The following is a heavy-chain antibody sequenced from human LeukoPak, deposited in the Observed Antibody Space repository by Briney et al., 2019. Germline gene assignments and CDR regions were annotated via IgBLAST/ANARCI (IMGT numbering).Heavy chain of an antibody. CDR1: GGSISSRTYY. Sequence: SETLSLTCTVPGGSISSRTYYWGWIRQPPGKGLEWIATIYYSGSTFYNPSLKSRVTISVDTSKNHFSLKLSSVTAADTAVYYCARKISGSYFDYWGQGTLVTVSS. V-gene: IGHV4-39*02. CDR2: IYYSGST. J-gene: IGHJ4*02. CDR3: ARKISGSYFDY. D-gene: IGHD1-26*01.